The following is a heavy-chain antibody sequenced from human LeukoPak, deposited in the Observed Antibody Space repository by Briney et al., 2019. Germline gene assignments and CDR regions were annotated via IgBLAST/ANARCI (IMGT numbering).Heavy chain of an antibody. Sequence: GGSLRLSCAASGFTFSNHGMNWVRQAPGKGLEWVSSISSSSSYIYYADSVKGRFTISRDNAKNSLYLQMNSLRAEDTAVYYCAKIRPPAYDFWGQGTMVTVSS. CDR2: ISSSSSYI. CDR3: AKIRPPAYDF. J-gene: IGHJ3*01. D-gene: IGHD3-3*02. V-gene: IGHV3-21*04. CDR1: GFTFSNHG.